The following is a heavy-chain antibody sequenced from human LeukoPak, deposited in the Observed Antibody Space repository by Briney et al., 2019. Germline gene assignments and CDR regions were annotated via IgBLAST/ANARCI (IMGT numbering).Heavy chain of an antibody. J-gene: IGHJ4*02. CDR3: ARGPEVGATIFGPLLDY. CDR2: MNPNSGNT. Sequence: GASVKVSCKASGYTFTSYDINWVRQATGQGLEWMGWMNPNSGNTGYAQKFQGRVTMTRNTSISTAYMELSSLRSEDTAVYYCARGPEVGATIFGPLLDYWGQGTLVTVSS. CDR1: GYTFTSYD. D-gene: IGHD3-3*01. V-gene: IGHV1-8*01.